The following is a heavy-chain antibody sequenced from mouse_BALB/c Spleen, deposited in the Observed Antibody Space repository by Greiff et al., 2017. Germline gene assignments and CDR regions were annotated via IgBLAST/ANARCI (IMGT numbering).Heavy chain of an antibody. Sequence: VQLKESGPELVKPGASVKMSCKASGYTFTSYVMHWVKQKPGQGLEWIGYINPYNDGTKYNEKFKGKATLTSDKSSSTAYMELSSLTSEDSAVYYCALLYGSRNWYFDVWGAGTTVTVSS. CDR2: INPYNDGT. D-gene: IGHD1-1*01. V-gene: IGHV1-14*01. CDR3: ALLYGSRNWYFDV. J-gene: IGHJ1*01. CDR1: GYTFTSYV.